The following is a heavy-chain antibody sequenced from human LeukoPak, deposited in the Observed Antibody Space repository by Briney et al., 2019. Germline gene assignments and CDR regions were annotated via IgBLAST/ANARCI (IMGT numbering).Heavy chain of an antibody. J-gene: IGHJ6*02. CDR3: ARVRLGTPYYYYYGMDV. CDR2: MWYDGSNK. Sequence: GGSLRLSCAASGFTFSSYGMHWVRQAPGKGLEWVAVMWYDGSNKYYADSVKGRFTISRDNSKNTLYLQMNSLRAEDTAVYYCARVRLGTPYYYYYGMDVWGQGTTVTVSS. CDR1: GFTFSSYG. V-gene: IGHV3-33*01. D-gene: IGHD1-1*01.